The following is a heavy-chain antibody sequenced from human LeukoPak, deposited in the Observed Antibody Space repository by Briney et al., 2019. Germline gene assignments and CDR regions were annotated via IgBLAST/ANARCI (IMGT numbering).Heavy chain of an antibody. CDR2: IYYSGST. V-gene: IGHV4-31*03. Sequence: SETLSLTCTVSGGSISSGGYYWSWLRQHPGKGLEWIGYIYYSGSTYYNPSLKSRVTISVDTSKNQFSLKLSSVTAADTAVYYCARHPIAAGDFDYWGQGTLVTVSS. D-gene: IGHD6-13*01. CDR1: GGSISSGGYY. J-gene: IGHJ4*02. CDR3: ARHPIAAGDFDY.